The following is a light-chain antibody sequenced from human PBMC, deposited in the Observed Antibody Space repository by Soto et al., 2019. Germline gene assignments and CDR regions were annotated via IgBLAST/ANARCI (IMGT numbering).Light chain of an antibody. J-gene: IGKJ4*01. V-gene: IGKV1-39*01. CDR1: QSISSY. CDR2: AAS. Sequence: DIRMTQSPSSLSASVADRGTISCWGRQSISSYLNVYQQKPGKAPKLLIYAASSLQSGVPSRFSGSGSGTDFTLTISSLQPEDFATYYCQQSYSTPLGFGGGTKVDIK. CDR3: QQSYSTPLG.